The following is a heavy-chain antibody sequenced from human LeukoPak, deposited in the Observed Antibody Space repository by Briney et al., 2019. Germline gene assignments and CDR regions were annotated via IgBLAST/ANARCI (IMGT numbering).Heavy chain of an antibody. Sequence: ASVKVSCTASGYTFTGYYMHWVRQAPGQGLEWMGWINPNSGGTNYAQKFQGRVTMTRDTSISTAYMELSRLRSDDTAVYYCARPLYSSSSSFGYWGQGTLVTVSS. CDR2: INPNSGGT. CDR1: GYTFTGYY. D-gene: IGHD6-6*01. CDR3: ARPLYSSSSSFGY. J-gene: IGHJ4*02. V-gene: IGHV1-2*02.